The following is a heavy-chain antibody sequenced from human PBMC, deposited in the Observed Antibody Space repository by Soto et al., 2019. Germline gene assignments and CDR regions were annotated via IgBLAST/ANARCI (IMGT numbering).Heavy chain of an antibody. D-gene: IGHD1-26*01. J-gene: IGHJ1*01. CDR3: ARGGSKVGATSAEYFHH. CDR1: GVSISSYY. Sequence: SETLSLTCTVSGVSISSYYWSWIRHPPGKGLEWIGYIYYSGSTNYNPSLKSRVTISVDTSKNQFSLKLSSVTAADTAVYYCARGGSKVGATSAEYFHHWGQGTLVTVSS. CDR2: IYYSGST. V-gene: IGHV4-59*01.